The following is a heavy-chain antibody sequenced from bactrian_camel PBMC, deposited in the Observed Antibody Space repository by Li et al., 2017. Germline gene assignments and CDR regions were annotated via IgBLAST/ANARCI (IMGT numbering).Heavy chain of an antibody. J-gene: IGHJ4*01. D-gene: IGHD1*01. CDR1: GFTFGSHD. Sequence: VQLVESGGGLVQPGGSLRLSCAASGFTFGSHDMIWVRQAAGKRLEWVSGINWNGGTAYYPDSAKGRFTISRDNAKNTVYLQMNYLRTEDTAMYYCSNGLDRDRWRTPGPGTQVTVSS. CDR2: INWNGGTA. V-gene: IGHV3S40*01.